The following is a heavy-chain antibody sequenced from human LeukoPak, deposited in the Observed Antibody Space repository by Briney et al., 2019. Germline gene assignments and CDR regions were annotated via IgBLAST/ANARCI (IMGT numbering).Heavy chain of an antibody. Sequence: PGGSLRLSCAASGFTFSSYSMNWVRQAPGKGLEWVSSISSSSSYIYYADSVKGRFTISRDNAKNSLYLQINSLRAEDTAVYYCARDRAVVVVAATPGYYYYGMDVWGQGTTVTVSS. CDR3: ARDRAVVVVAATPGYYYYGMDV. V-gene: IGHV3-21*01. CDR1: GFTFSSYS. J-gene: IGHJ6*02. D-gene: IGHD2-15*01. CDR2: ISSSSSYI.